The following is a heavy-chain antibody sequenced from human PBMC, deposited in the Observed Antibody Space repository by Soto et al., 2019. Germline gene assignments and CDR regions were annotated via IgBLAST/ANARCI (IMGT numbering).Heavy chain of an antibody. D-gene: IGHD3-10*02. CDR1: GYTFTNYG. CDR2: ISAYNGDT. CDR3: ARMFFGDYYYYGMDV. V-gene: IGHV1-18*01. Sequence: ASVKVSCKASGYTFTNYGISWVRQAPGQGLEWMGWISAYNGDTNYPQKFQGRVSMTTDTSTSTAYMELRSLRSDDTAVYYCARMFFGDYYYYGMDVWGQGTTVTVSS. J-gene: IGHJ6*02.